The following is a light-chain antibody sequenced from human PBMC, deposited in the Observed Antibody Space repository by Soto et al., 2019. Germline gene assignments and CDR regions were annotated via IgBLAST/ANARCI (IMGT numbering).Light chain of an antibody. J-gene: IGKJ1*01. Sequence: DIVTTQSPDSLAVSLGERATINCKSSQRVLYSSNNKNYLAWYQQTPGQPPRLLIYWASTRESGVPDRFSGSGSGTDFTLTISSLQAEDVAVYYCQQYYSTPWTFGQGTKVEIK. V-gene: IGKV4-1*01. CDR2: WAS. CDR3: QQYYSTPWT. CDR1: QRVLYSSNNKNY.